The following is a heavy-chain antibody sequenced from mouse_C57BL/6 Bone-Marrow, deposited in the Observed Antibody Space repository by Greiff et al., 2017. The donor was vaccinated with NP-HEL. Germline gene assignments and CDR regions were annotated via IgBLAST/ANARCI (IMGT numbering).Heavy chain of an antibody. CDR1: GYTFTSYW. V-gene: IGHV1-72*01. J-gene: IGHJ1*03. Sequence: QVQLQQPGADLVKPGASVKLSCKASGYTFTSYWMHWVKQRPGRGLEWIGRIDPNSGGTKFNEQFKTKATLTVDKHSSTAYMQLSSLTSEDSAVYYCARYYYGSRGWYFDVWGTGTTVTVSS. CDR2: IDPNSGGT. CDR3: ARYYYGSRGWYFDV. D-gene: IGHD1-1*01.